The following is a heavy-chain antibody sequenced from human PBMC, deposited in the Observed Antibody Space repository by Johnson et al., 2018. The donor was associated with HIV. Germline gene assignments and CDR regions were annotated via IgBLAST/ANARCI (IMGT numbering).Heavy chain of an antibody. V-gene: IGHV3-30*04. J-gene: IGHJ3*02. CDR2: ISYDGSNK. CDR1: GFTFSSYA. Sequence: QVQLVESGGGVVQPGRSLRLSCAASGFTFSSYAMHWVRQAPGKGLEWVAVISYDGSNKYYADSVKGRFTISRDNSKNSLYLQMNSLRAEDTALYYCARSIVVVINDAFDIWGQGTMVTVSS. CDR3: ARSIVVVINDAFDI. D-gene: IGHD3-22*01.